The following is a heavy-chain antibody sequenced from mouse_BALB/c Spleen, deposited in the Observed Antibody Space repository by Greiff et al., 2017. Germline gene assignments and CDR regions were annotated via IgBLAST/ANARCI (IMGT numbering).Heavy chain of an antibody. J-gene: IGHJ4*01. V-gene: IGHV3-8*02. Sequence: EVKVEESGPSLVKPSQTLSLTCSVTGDSITSGYWNWIRKFPGNKLEYMGYISYSGSTYYNPSLKSRISITRDTSKNQYYLQLNSVTTEDTATYYCATIYDGYGAMDYWGQGTSVTVAS. D-gene: IGHD2-3*01. CDR3: ATIYDGYGAMDY. CDR1: GDSITSGY. CDR2: ISYSGST.